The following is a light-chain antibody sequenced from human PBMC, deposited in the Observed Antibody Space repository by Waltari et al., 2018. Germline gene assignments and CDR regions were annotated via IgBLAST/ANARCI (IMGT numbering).Light chain of an antibody. CDR1: QSITSW. Sequence: DIQMTQSPSTLSASVADRVTITCRANQSITSWLAWYQQKPGKAPKLLIYKASSLESGVPARFSGSGSGTEFTLTISSLQPDDFATYYCQQYNTYSTFGQGTKLEIK. CDR2: KAS. V-gene: IGKV1-5*03. CDR3: QQYNTYST. J-gene: IGKJ2*01.